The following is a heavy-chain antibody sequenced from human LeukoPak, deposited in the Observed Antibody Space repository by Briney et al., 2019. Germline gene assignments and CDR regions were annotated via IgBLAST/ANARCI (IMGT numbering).Heavy chain of an antibody. CDR2: IYTSVST. V-gene: IGHV4-4*09. CDR3: ARHYYYDSVDI. D-gene: IGHD3-22*01. CDR1: GASISSNY. Sequence: SETLSLTCTVSGASISSNYWTWIRQPPGKGLEWIGYIYTSVSTTYNPSLKSRLTMSLDTSKNQFSLKLSSVTAADTAVYYCARHYYYDSVDIWGQGTMVTVSS. J-gene: IGHJ3*02.